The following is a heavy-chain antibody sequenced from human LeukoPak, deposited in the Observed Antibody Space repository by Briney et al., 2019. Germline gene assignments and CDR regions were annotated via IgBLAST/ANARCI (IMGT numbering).Heavy chain of an antibody. CDR3: ARDSCSTSSCLFFAY. CDR1: GYSFSGYY. V-gene: IGHV1-2*02. D-gene: IGHD2-2*01. CDR2: INPNSGAT. Sequence: GASVKVSCKASGYSFSGYYIHWVRQAPGQGLEWMGWINPNSGATNYAQKFQGRVTMTRDTSTSTAYMEVSRLTSDDTAVYYCARDSCSTSSCLFFAYWGQGTLVTVSS. J-gene: IGHJ4*02.